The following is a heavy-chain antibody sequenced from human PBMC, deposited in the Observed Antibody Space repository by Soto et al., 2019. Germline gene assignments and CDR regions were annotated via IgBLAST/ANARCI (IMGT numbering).Heavy chain of an antibody. CDR2: INAGNGNT. CDR3: ARGSSCYPYRGDDWFDR. CDR1: GYTFTSYA. D-gene: IGHD6-13*01. J-gene: IGHJ5*02. V-gene: IGHV1-3*01. Sequence: QVQLVQSGAEVKKPGASVKVSCKASGYTFTSYAMHWVRQAPGQRLEWMGWINAGNGNTKYSQKFQGRVTSSRDTSGSTAYMELSSLRSEDTEVYYCARGSSCYPYRGDDWFDRWGQGTLVTVSS.